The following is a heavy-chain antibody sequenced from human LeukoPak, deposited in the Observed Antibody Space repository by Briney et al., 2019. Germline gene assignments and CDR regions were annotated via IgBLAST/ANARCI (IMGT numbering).Heavy chain of an antibody. V-gene: IGHV1-3*01. CDR2: INAGNGDT. D-gene: IGHD6-19*01. CDR1: GYTFTRYA. CDR3: ARVGHSRGWPREGIDY. J-gene: IGHJ4*02. Sequence: GASVKVSCKASGYTFTRYAVHWVRQAPGHWLEWMGWINAGNGDTKYSQKFQGRVTITRDTSASTVYMELSSLRSEDTTVYYCARVGHSRGWPREGIDYWGQGTLVTVSS.